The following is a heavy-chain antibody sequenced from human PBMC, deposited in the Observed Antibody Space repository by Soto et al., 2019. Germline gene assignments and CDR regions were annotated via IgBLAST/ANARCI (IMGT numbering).Heavy chain of an antibody. CDR2: MNPNSGNT. V-gene: IGHV1-8*01. J-gene: IGHJ5*02. CDR1: GYTFTSYD. CDR3: ARGRYYDFWSGYFGEGWFDP. Sequence: QVQLVQSGAEVKKPGASVKVSCKASGYTFTSYDINWVRQATGQGLEWMGWMNPNSGNTGYAQKFQGRVTMTRNTSISTAYMELSSLRSEDTAVYYCARGRYYDFWSGYFGEGWFDPWGQGTLVTVSS. D-gene: IGHD3-3*01.